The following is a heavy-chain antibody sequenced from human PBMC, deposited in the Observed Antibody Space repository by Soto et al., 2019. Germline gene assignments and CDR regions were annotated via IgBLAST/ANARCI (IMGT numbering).Heavy chain of an antibody. V-gene: IGHV1-18*01. CDR1: GYSFTSFG. Sequence: ASVKVSCKASGYSFTSFGVNWVRQAPGQGLEWMGWVNAYNGNTNYAQKFQGRVTMTADTSTSTAYMEVRSLRSDDTAVYYCATRAAGIEAHVIWGQGTMVTVYS. CDR3: ATRAAGIEAHVI. CDR2: VNAYNGNT. J-gene: IGHJ4*02. D-gene: IGHD6-6*01.